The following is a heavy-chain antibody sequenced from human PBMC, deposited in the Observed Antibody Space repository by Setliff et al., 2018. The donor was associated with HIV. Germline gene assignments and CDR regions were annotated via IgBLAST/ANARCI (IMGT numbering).Heavy chain of an antibody. CDR3: AREVDNPRDAFDI. J-gene: IGHJ3*02. Sequence: SETLSLTCTVSGGSITTYYWSWIRQPAGKGLEWIGHIYPTGSTDYNPSLKSRVTMSIDTYKNQFSLKLSSMTAADTALYYCAREVDNPRDAFDIWAQGTMVTVSS. V-gene: IGHV4-4*07. CDR2: IYPTGST. CDR1: GGSITTYY.